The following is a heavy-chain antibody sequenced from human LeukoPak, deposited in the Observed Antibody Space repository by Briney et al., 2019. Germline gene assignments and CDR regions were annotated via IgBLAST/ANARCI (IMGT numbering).Heavy chain of an antibody. D-gene: IGHD5-18*01. CDR1: GFTFSSYS. Sequence: GGSLRLSCAASGFTFSSYSMNWVRQAPGKGLEWVSSISSSSSYIYYADSVKSLFTISRDNAKNSLYLQMNSLRAEDTAVYYCARVADVDTAMVSLGYFDYWGQGTLVTVSS. V-gene: IGHV3-21*01. CDR2: ISSSSSYI. CDR3: ARVADVDTAMVSLGYFDY. J-gene: IGHJ4*02.